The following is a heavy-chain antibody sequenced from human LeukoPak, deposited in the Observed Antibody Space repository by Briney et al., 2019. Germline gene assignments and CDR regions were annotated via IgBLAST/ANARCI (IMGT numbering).Heavy chain of an antibody. CDR2: FSGGGGDT. J-gene: IGHJ5*02. Sequence: GGSLRLSCAASGFSFSSYAMSWVRQPPGKGLEWVSSFSGGGGDTYYADSVKGRFTISRDNSKNTLCLQMNSLRAEDTALYYCAKPYSGTILTGWFDPWGQGTLVTVSS. CDR3: AKPYSGTILTGWFDP. V-gene: IGHV3-23*01. D-gene: IGHD3-9*01. CDR1: GFSFSSYA.